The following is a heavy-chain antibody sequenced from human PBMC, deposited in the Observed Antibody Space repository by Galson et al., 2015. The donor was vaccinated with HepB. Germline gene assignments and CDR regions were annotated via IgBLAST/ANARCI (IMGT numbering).Heavy chain of an antibody. CDR3: ASSGFDGHFYHPGRDY. D-gene: IGHD2/OR15-2a*01. CDR2: ISGSGGST. J-gene: IGHJ4*02. V-gene: IGHV3-23*01. CDR1: GFTFSSYA. Sequence: SLRLSCAASGFTFSSYAMSWVRQAPGKGLEWVSAISGSGGSTYYADSVKGRFTISRDNSKNTLYLQMNSLRAEDTAVYYCASSGFDGHFYHPGRDYWGQGTLVTVSS.